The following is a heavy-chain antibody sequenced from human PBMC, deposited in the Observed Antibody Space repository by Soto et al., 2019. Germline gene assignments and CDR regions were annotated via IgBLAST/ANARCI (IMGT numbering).Heavy chain of an antibody. Sequence: PGGSLRLSCAASGFTFSSYWMSWVRQAPGKGLEWVANIKQDGSEKYYVDSVKGRFTISRDNAKKSLYLQMNSLRAEDTAVYYCARDIITVAGTDLLGYFDLWGRGTLVTVSS. CDR1: GFTFSSYW. D-gene: IGHD6-19*01. V-gene: IGHV3-7*04. J-gene: IGHJ2*01. CDR2: IKQDGSEK. CDR3: ARDIITVAGTDLLGYFDL.